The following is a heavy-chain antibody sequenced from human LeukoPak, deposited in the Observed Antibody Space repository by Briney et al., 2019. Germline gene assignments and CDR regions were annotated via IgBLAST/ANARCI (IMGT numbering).Heavy chain of an antibody. CDR3: AREPGFVNY. Sequence: SVKVSCKASEGSFNSYPLSWVRQAPGQGLEWMGRIFPIISITDYAQKFQGRITITADKSTYTVYMELNSLGSDDTAVYYCAREPGFVNYWGQGTLVTVSS. J-gene: IGHJ1*01. V-gene: IGHV1-69*04. D-gene: IGHD1-7*01. CDR2: IFPIISIT. CDR1: EGSFNSYP.